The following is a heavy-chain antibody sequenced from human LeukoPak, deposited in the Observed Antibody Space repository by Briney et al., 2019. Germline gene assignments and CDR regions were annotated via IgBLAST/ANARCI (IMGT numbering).Heavy chain of an antibody. Sequence: GASVKVSCKASGGSFRIYPISWVRHAPGQGLEWMGGIIPIFNTIDYAQKFLGRVTITTDESTGTVFMELSSLRSEDTAVYYCATGSVASVTPLHYWGQGTLVTVSS. D-gene: IGHD2-15*01. J-gene: IGHJ4*02. CDR2: IIPIFNTI. CDR1: GGSFRIYP. V-gene: IGHV1-69*05. CDR3: ATGSVASVTPLHY.